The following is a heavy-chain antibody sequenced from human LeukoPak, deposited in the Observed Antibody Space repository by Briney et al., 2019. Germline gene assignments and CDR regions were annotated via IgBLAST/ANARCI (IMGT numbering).Heavy chain of an antibody. CDR1: GFTFSSHS. CDR2: ICSSSSYI. V-gene: IGHV3-21*01. CDR3: ARDSSQQLVSRHFDY. J-gene: IGHJ4*02. D-gene: IGHD6-13*01. Sequence: GGSLRLSCAASGFTFSSHSMNWVRQAPGEGLGWGSSICSSSSYIYYADSVKGRFTISGDNAKNSLYLQMNSLRAEDTAVYSCARDSSQQLVSRHFDYWGQGTLVTVSS.